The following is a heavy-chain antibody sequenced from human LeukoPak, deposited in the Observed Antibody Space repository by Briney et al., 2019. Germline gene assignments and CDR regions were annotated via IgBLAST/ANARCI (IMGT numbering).Heavy chain of an antibody. D-gene: IGHD6-6*01. CDR3: AREEYSSSSFFDWFDP. Sequence: ASVKVSCKASGGTFSSYAISWVRQAPGQGLEWMGGIIPIFGTANYAQKFQGRVTITTDESTSTAYMELSSLRSEDTAVYYCAREEYSSSSFFDWFDPWGQGTLVTVSS. CDR2: IIPIFGTA. V-gene: IGHV1-69*05. CDR1: GGTFSSYA. J-gene: IGHJ5*02.